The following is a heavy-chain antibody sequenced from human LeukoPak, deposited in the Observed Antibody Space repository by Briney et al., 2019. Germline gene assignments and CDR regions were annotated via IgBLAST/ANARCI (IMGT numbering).Heavy chain of an antibody. J-gene: IGHJ4*02. CDR1: GGSISSGGFS. V-gene: IGHV4-61*08. CDR3: ARDRGLTTSGGVGFDY. CDR2: IYYSGST. D-gene: IGHD4/OR15-4a*01. Sequence: SETLSLTCGVSGGSISSGGFSWSWIRQPPGKGLEWIGYIYYSGSTNYNPSLKSRVTISVDTSKNQFSLKLSSVTAADTAVYYCARDRGLTTSGGVGFDYWGQGTLVTVSS.